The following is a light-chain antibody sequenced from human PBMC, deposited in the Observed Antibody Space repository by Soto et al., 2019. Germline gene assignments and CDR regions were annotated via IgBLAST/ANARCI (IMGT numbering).Light chain of an antibody. Sequence: SSELTQPPSVSVSPGKTASITCSGAKLGDKYACWYQQKPGQSPVLVIYLDSKRPSGIPARFSGSNSGTTATLTIRGTLAMDEADYYRQESDSSTLVFGGGTKVTVL. V-gene: IGLV3-1*01. CDR3: QESDSSTLV. CDR2: LDS. CDR1: KLGDKY. J-gene: IGLJ2*01.